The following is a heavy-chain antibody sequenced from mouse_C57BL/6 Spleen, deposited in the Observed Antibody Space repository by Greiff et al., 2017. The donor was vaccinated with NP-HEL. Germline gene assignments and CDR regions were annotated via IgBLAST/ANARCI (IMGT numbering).Heavy chain of an antibody. Sequence: ESGPGLVKPSQSLSLTCSVTGYSITSGYYWNWIRQFPGNKLEWMGYISYDGSNNYNPSLKNRITITRDTSKNQFFLKLNSVTTEDTATYYCARVHSGWYFDVWGTGTPVTVSS. D-gene: IGHD3-2*02. CDR1: GYSITSGYY. CDR2: ISYDGSN. CDR3: ARVHSGWYFDV. J-gene: IGHJ1*03. V-gene: IGHV3-6*01.